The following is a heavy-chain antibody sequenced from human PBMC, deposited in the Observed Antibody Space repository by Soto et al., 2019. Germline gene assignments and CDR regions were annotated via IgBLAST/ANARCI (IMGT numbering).Heavy chain of an antibody. Sequence: ASVKVSCKASGGTFSSYAISWVRQAPGQGLEWMGGIIPIFGTANYAQKFQGRVTITADESTSTAYVELSSLRSEDTAVYYCAILTRITGNHYFDYWGQGTLVTVSS. J-gene: IGHJ4*02. CDR2: IIPIFGTA. V-gene: IGHV1-69*13. CDR1: GGTFSSYA. CDR3: AILTRITGNHYFDY. D-gene: IGHD1-20*01.